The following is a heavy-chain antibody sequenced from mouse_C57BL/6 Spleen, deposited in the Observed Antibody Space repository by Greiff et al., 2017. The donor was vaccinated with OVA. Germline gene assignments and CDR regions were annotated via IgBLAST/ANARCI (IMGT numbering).Heavy chain of an antibody. CDR2: IDPSDSYT. D-gene: IGHD2-4*01. Sequence: QVQLQQPGAELVMPGASVKLSCKASGYTFTSYWMHWVKQRPGQGLEWIGEIDPSDSYTNYNQKFKGQSTLTVDKSSSTAYMQLSSLTSEDSAVYYCARWDDYFAYWGQGTLVTVSA. J-gene: IGHJ3*01. CDR1: GYTFTSYW. V-gene: IGHV1-69*01. CDR3: ARWDDYFAY.